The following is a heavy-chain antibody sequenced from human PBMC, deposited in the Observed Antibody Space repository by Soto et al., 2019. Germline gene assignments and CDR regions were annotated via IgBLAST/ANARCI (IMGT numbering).Heavy chain of an antibody. D-gene: IGHD1-1*01. J-gene: IGHJ4*02. CDR3: ARARTWNPDPPDS. CDR2: IIPIFGTA. V-gene: IGHV1-69*01. Sequence: QVQLVQSGAEVKKPGSSVKVSCKASGGTFSSYAISWVRQAPGQGLEWMGGIIPIFGTANYAQKFQGRVTITADESTSTAYRERSSLRSGDTPVYSGARARTWNPDPPDSWGRGTLVPVPP. CDR1: GGTFSSYA.